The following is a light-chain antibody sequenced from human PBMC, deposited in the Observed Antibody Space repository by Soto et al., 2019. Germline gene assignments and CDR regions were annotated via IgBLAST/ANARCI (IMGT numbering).Light chain of an antibody. CDR2: DAS. CDR1: QNVSTY. CDR3: QQRTNWLT. V-gene: IGKV3-11*01. J-gene: IGKJ3*01. Sequence: EIVLTQSPATLSLSPGERATLSCRASQNVSTYLAWYQQKPGQAPRLLNYDASNRATGIPARFSGSGSGTDFTLTISSLEPEDFAVYYCQQRTNWLTFGPGTKVDIK.